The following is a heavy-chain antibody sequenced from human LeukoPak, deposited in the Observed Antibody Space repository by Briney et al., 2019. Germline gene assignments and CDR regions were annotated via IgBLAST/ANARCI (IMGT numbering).Heavy chain of an antibody. Sequence: ASVKVSCKVSGYTLTELSMHWVRQAPGKGLEWMGGFDPEDGETIYAQKFQGRVTMTEDTSTDTAYMELSSLRSEDTAVYYCARGGVTGTRVYYYYGMDVWGQGTTVTVSS. CDR2: FDPEDGET. CDR3: ARGGVTGTRVYYYYGMDV. J-gene: IGHJ6*02. CDR1: GYTLTELS. D-gene: IGHD1-7*01. V-gene: IGHV1-24*01.